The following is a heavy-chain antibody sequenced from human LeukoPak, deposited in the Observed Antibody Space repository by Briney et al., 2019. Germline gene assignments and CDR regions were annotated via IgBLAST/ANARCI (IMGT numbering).Heavy chain of an antibody. CDR3: ARAQWLGLFDY. V-gene: IGHV4-59*08. Sequence: SETLSLTCTVSGGSISSYYWSWIRQPPGKGLEWIGYIYYSGSTNYNPSLKSRVTISVDTSKNQFSLKLSSVTAADTAVYYCARAQWLGLFDYWGQGTLVTVSS. D-gene: IGHD6-19*01. J-gene: IGHJ4*02. CDR2: IYYSGST. CDR1: GGSISSYY.